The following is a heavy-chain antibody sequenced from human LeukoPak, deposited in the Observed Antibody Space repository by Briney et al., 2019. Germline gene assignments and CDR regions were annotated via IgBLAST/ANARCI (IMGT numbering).Heavy chain of an antibody. J-gene: IGHJ3*02. CDR2: ISWNSGRI. CDR1: GFTFDDYA. V-gene: IGHV3-9*01. D-gene: IGHD3-10*01. Sequence: GRSLRLSCAASGFTFDDYAMHWVRQAPGKGLEWVSGISWNSGRINYADSVKGRFTISRDNAKNSLYLQMNSLRAEDTAVYYCARDLYYYATRWGRNAFDIWGQGTMVTVSS. CDR3: ARDLYYYATRWGRNAFDI.